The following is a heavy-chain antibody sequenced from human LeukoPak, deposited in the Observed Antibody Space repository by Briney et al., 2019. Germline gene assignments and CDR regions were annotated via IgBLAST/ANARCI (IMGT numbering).Heavy chain of an antibody. CDR3: AGDGEPGKTFKKIDF. CDR2: ISYEGIHK. D-gene: IGHD2-21*01. V-gene: IGHV3-30*03. Sequence: GGSLRLSCAASGFTFGSHSFHWVRQAPGKGLEWVATISYEGIHKEYGGSVKGRFTISRDNSKNTLYLQMDSLRREDTAVYYCAGDGEPGKTFKKIDFWGQGTLVTVSS. CDR1: GFTFGSHS. J-gene: IGHJ4*02.